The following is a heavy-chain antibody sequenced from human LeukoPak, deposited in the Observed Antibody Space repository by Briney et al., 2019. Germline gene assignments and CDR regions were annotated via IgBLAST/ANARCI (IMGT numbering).Heavy chain of an antibody. V-gene: IGHV3-15*01. D-gene: IGHD3-22*01. CDR3: TTDRYYDSSGYYYRSAFDI. Sequence: GGSLRLSCAASGFTFSNAWMSWVRQAPGKGLEWVGRIKSKTDGGTTDYAAPVKGRFTISRDDSKNTLYLQMNSLKTEDTAVYYCTTDRYYDSSGYYYRSAFDIWGQGTTVTVSS. J-gene: IGHJ3*02. CDR1: GFTFSNAW. CDR2: IKSKTDGGTT.